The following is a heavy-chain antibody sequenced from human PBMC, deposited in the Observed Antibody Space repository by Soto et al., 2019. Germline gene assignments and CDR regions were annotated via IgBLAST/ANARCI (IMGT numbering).Heavy chain of an antibody. Sequence: GGSLRLSCAASGFTFDDYAMHWVRQTPGEGLEWVSGISWNSGSIGYADSVKGRFTISRDNAKNSLYLQMNSLRAEDTALYYCAKVQYYDFLTGDYNSLLGAFDIWGQGTMVTVSS. J-gene: IGHJ3*02. V-gene: IGHV3-9*01. CDR1: GFTFDDYA. CDR3: AKVQYYDFLTGDYNSLLGAFDI. D-gene: IGHD3-9*01. CDR2: ISWNSGSI.